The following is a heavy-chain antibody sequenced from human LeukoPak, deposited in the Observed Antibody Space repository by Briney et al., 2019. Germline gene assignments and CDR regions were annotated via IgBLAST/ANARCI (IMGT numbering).Heavy chain of an antibody. V-gene: IGHV1-69*01. Sequence: ASVKVSCKASGGTFISYAISWVRQAPGQGLEWMGGIIPIFGTANYAQKFQGRVTITADESTSTAYMELSSLRSEDTAVYYCATGTTGTALEAWGQGTLVTVSS. CDR3: ATGTTGTALEA. CDR2: IIPIFGTA. J-gene: IGHJ4*02. CDR1: GGTFISYA. D-gene: IGHD1-1*01.